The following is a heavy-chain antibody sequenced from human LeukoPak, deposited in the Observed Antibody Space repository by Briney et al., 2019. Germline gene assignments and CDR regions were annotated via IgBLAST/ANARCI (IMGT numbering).Heavy chain of an antibody. Sequence: GASVKVSCKASGYTFTSYGITWVRQAPGQGLEWMGWITPYNGNTNYAQNLQGRVTMTTDTSTSTAYMELRSLRSDDTAVYYCARWYWSSTSCYAGAFDIWGQGTMVTVSS. CDR2: ITPYNGNT. V-gene: IGHV1-18*04. J-gene: IGHJ3*02. CDR3: ARWYWSSTSCYAGAFDI. CDR1: GYTFTSYG. D-gene: IGHD2-2*01.